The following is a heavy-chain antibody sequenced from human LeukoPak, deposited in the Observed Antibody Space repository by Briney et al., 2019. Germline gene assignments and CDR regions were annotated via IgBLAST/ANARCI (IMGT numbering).Heavy chain of an antibody. J-gene: IGHJ3*02. CDR1: GGSISSYY. Sequence: SETLSLTCTVSGGSISSYYWSWIRQPPGKGLEWIGEIYHSGSTNYNPSLKSRVTISVDTSKNQFSLKLSSVTAADTAVYYCARHAVAGTPLHAFDIWGQGTMVTVSS. CDR2: IYHSGST. D-gene: IGHD6-19*01. V-gene: IGHV4-59*08. CDR3: ARHAVAGTPLHAFDI.